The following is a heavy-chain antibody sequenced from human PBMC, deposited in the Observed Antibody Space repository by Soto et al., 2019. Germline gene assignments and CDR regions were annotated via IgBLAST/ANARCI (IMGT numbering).Heavy chain of an antibody. V-gene: IGHV4-59*01. CDR1: GGSISNSY. CDR2: IYHSGIA. Sequence: SETLSLTCTVSGGSISNSYCNWIRQSPGKGLEWIGYIYHSGIANYNPSLSSRDTISLDTSTNLFSLRLNCVTAADTAVYYCARVEMSGYPHYYYHYGLNVWGQGTTVTVSS. D-gene: IGHD3-3*01. CDR3: ARVEMSGYPHYYYHYGLNV. J-gene: IGHJ6*02.